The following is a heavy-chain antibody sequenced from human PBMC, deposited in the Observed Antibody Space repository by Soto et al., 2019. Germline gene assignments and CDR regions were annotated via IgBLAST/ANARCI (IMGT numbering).Heavy chain of an antibody. V-gene: IGHV1-58*01. CDR1: GFTFTSSA. CDR3: ARHFSYYYGSGSYDNQPVHYYGMDV. J-gene: IGHJ6*02. Sequence: ASVKVSCKASGFTFTSSAVQWVRQARGQRLEWIGWIVVGSGNTNYAQKFQERVTITRDMSTSTAYMELSSLRSEDTAMYYCARHFSYYYGSGSYDNQPVHYYGMDVWGQGTTVTVSS. D-gene: IGHD3-10*01. CDR2: IVVGSGNT.